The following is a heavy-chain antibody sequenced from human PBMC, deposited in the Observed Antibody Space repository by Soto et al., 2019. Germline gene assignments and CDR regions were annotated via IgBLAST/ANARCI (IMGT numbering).Heavy chain of an antibody. J-gene: IGHJ5*02. D-gene: IGHD6-25*01. V-gene: IGHV1-2*02. CDR2: INPGSGGT. Sequence: GASVEVSCKASGYTFTDYYMHWVRQAPGQGLEWMGWINPGSGGTNFAQKFQGRVTMTRDTSISTAYMEVSSLTSDDTAVYYCARGVGSSWFDPWGQGSMVTV. CDR1: GYTFTDYY. CDR3: ARGVGSSWFDP.